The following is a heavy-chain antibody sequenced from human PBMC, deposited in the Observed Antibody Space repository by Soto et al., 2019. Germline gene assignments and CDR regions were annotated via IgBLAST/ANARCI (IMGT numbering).Heavy chain of an antibody. D-gene: IGHD1-1*01. V-gene: IGHV3-30-3*01. CDR1: GFTFSSTA. CDR2: ISHDGSNK. CDR3: ARDEGTGRPLDY. J-gene: IGHJ4*02. Sequence: PGGSLRLSCAASGFTFSSTAMHWVRQSPGKGLEWVAVISHDGSNKYNADSVKGRFTISRDNSKNTLFLQMNSLRAEDTAVYYCARDEGTGRPLDYWGQGTLVTVSS.